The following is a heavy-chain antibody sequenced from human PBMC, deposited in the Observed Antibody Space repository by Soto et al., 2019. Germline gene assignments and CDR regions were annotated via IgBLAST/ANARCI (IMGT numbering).Heavy chain of an antibody. CDR3: ARDRLGCSGGGCYSGYYGMDV. CDR2: ISSSSVTI. J-gene: IGHJ6*02. V-gene: IGHV3-48*02. D-gene: IGHD2-15*01. CDR1: GFTFSTYS. Sequence: EVQLVESGGGLVQPGGSLRLSCAASGFTFSTYSLNWVRQAPGKGLERVSYISSSSVTINYADSVKGRFTISRDNAKNSLYLQMNSLRDEDTAVYYCARDRLGCSGGGCYSGYYGMDVWGQGTTVTVSS.